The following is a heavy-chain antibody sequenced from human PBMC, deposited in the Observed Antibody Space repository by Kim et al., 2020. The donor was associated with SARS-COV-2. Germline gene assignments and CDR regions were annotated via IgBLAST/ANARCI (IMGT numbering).Heavy chain of an antibody. CDR3: ARIVPPTYYFGMDV. V-gene: IGHV4-39*01. D-gene: IGHD1-26*01. J-gene: IGHJ6*02. Sequence: NPALRSRVTISVDTSKNQFSLNLSSVTAADTAVYYCARIVPPTYYFGMDVWGQGTTVTVSS.